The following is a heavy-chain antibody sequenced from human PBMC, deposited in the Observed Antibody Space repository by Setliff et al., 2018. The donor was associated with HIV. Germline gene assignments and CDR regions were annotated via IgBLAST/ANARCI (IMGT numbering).Heavy chain of an antibody. D-gene: IGHD5-12*01. CDR1: GFIFSKYA. V-gene: IGHV3-23*01. CDR3: AKDPRAAVATICDY. CDR2: ITHNGANT. Sequence: GGSLRLSCAASGFIFSKYAMSWVRQAPGKGLEWVSAITHNGANTYYANSVKGRFTISRDNSKNTLFLQMNDLRAEDTAVYYCAKDPRAAVATICDYWGQGTLVTVSS. J-gene: IGHJ4*02.